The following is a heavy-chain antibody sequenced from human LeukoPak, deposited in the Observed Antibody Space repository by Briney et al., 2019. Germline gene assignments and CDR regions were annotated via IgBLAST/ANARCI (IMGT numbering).Heavy chain of an antibody. Sequence: ASVKDSCMASLYTLTCYYMHLVRQAPGRGVGCGGSIYPNRGGTNYAQKLRGWVTLTRDTSISTDYMELSRLRSDDTAVYYCASEAAAGYFDYWGQGNLVTVS. CDR2: IYPNRGGT. CDR1: LYTLTCYY. V-gene: IGHV1-2*04. D-gene: IGHD6-13*01. CDR3: ASEAAAGYFDY. J-gene: IGHJ4*02.